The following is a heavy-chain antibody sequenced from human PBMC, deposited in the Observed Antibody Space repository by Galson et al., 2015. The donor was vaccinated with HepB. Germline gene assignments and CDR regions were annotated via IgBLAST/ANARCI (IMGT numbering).Heavy chain of an antibody. V-gene: IGHV3-23*01. Sequence: SLRLSCAASGFAFSTYGMNWVRQAPGKGLEWVSYISGSSSRTEYEASVKGRFTISRDNSNNTLYLQMNSLRAEDTAIYYCAKPLFGSGYYFDYWGQGTLVTVSS. CDR1: GFAFSTYG. J-gene: IGHJ4*02. CDR3: AKPLFGSGYYFDY. CDR2: ISGSSSRT. D-gene: IGHD1-26*01.